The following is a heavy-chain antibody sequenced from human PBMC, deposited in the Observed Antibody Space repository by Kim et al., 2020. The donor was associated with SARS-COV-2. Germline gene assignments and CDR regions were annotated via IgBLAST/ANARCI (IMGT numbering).Heavy chain of an antibody. Sequence: GGSLRLSCAASEFTFGSYWMSWVRQAPGKGLEWVANIKQDGSEKYYVDSVKGRFTISRDNAKNSLYLQMNTLRAEDTAVYYCARGRYCAGDCSDLYYFDYWGQGTLVTVSS. CDR1: EFTFGSYW. CDR3: ARGRYCAGDCSDLYYFDY. V-gene: IGHV3-7*01. D-gene: IGHD2-21*02. CDR2: IKQDGSEK. J-gene: IGHJ4*02.